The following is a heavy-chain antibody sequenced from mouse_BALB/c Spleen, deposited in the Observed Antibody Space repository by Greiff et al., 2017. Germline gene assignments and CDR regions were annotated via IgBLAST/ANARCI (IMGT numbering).Heavy chain of an antibody. J-gene: IGHJ4*01. CDR2: ISTGGGST. V-gene: IGHV5-12-2*01. Sequence: EVQGVESGGGLVQPGGSLKLSCAASGFTFSSYTMSWVRQTPGKRLEWVAYISTGGGSTYYPDTVKGRFTISRDNAKNTLYLQMSSLKSEDTAMYYGASGGGSYYAMDYWGQGTSVTVSS. CDR3: ASGGGSYYAMDY. CDR1: GFTFSSYT.